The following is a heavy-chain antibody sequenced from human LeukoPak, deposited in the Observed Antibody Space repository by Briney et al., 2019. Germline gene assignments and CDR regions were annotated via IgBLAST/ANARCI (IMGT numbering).Heavy chain of an antibody. D-gene: IGHD5-18*01. CDR2: INPNSGGT. V-gene: IGHV1-2*02. J-gene: IGHJ6*04. CDR1: GYPFTAYF. Sequence: ASVKVSCRASGYPFTAYFIYWVRQAPGQGLEWMGWINPNSGGTNSAQKFQDRVTMTRDTSISTVYMELSSLRPDDTAVYYCAKSGYGFGYGWDVAVWGKGTTVTASS. CDR3: AKSGYGFGYGWDVAV.